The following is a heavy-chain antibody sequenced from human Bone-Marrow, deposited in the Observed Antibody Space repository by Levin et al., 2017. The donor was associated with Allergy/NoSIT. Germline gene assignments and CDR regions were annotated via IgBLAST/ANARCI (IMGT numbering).Heavy chain of an antibody. V-gene: IGHV3-48*01. Sequence: GGSLRLSCAASGFTFNTYGMIWVRQAPGKGLEWVSYISSRRTTIYYADSVKGRFTISRDDAKNSLYLQMSSLRAEDTAVYYCARDEEAYGDAFDIWGQGTRVTVSS. CDR1: GFTFNTYG. D-gene: IGHD2-8*01. CDR2: ISSRRTTI. CDR3: ARDEEAYGDAFDI. J-gene: IGHJ3*02.